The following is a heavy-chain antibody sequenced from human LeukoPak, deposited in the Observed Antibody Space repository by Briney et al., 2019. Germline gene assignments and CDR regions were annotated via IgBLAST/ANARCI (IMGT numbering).Heavy chain of an antibody. Sequence: EASVTVSCKASGGTFSSYAISWVRQAPGQGLEWMGGIIPIFGTANYAQKFQGRVTITTDESTSTAYMELSSLRSEDTAVYYCARESELLWFGEMAQGAFDIWGQGTMVTVSS. V-gene: IGHV1-69*05. CDR2: IIPIFGTA. CDR1: GGTFSSYA. J-gene: IGHJ3*02. D-gene: IGHD3-10*01. CDR3: ARESELLWFGEMAQGAFDI.